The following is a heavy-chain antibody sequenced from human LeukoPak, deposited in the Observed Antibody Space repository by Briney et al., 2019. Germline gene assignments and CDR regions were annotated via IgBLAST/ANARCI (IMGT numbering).Heavy chain of an antibody. D-gene: IGHD6-19*01. CDR2: ISYDGSNE. V-gene: IGHV3-30*04. CDR1: GFTFSSYV. CDR3: ARDISGIAVAFDY. Sequence: GRSLRLSCAASGFTFSSYVMHWVRQAPGKGLEWVAIISYDGSNEYYADSVKGRFTISRDNAKNSLYLQMNSLRAEDTAVYYCARDISGIAVAFDYWGQGILVTVSS. J-gene: IGHJ4*02.